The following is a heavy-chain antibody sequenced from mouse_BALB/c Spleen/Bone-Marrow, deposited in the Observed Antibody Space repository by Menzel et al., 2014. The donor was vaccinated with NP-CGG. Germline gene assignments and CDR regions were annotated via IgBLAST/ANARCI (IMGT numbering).Heavy chain of an antibody. CDR3: AAYYYGSSYGFAY. Sequence: VQLQQSGAELVKPGASVKLCCTASGFNIKDTYMHWVKQRPEQGLEWIGRIDPANDNTKCDTTCQGKATITADTPSNTAYPQLSSLTSEDTAVYYCAAYYYGSSYGFAYWGQGTLVTVSA. D-gene: IGHD1-1*01. V-gene: IGHV14-3*02. CDR1: GFNIKDTY. CDR2: IDPANDNT. J-gene: IGHJ3*01.